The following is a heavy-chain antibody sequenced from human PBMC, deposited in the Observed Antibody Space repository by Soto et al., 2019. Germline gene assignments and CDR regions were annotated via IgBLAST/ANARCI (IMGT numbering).Heavy chain of an antibody. D-gene: IGHD1-1*01. CDR3: ASHGNWNDAGVVKGLGS. Sequence: WTWIRQPPGKGLEWIGEINHSGSTNYNPSLKSRVTISVDTSKNQFSLKLTSVTAADTAVYYCASHGNWNDAGVVKGLGSWGQGTLVTVSS. J-gene: IGHJ5*02. CDR2: INHSGST. V-gene: IGHV4-34*01.